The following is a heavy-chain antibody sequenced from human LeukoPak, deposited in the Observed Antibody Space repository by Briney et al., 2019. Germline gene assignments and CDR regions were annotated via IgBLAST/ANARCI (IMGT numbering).Heavy chain of an antibody. J-gene: IGHJ4*02. CDR1: GFAFSSYG. CDR3: AKVEYSSSWYGVGSLDD. D-gene: IGHD6-13*01. V-gene: IGHV3-30*02. Sequence: GGSLRLSCVVSGFAFSSYGMHWVRQTAGKGLEWVAFIRYDGSNKFYADSVKGRFTISRDNSKNTLYLEMNSLRPEDTAVYYCAKVEYSSSWYGVGSLDDWGQGTLVTVSA. CDR2: IRYDGSNK.